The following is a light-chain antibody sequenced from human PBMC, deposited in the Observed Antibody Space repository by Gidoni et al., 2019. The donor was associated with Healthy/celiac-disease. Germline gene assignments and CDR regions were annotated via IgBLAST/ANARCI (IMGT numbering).Light chain of an antibody. CDR1: QGISSY. J-gene: IGKJ4*01. Sequence: DIQSTQSQSFLAASVGDRVNITCRASQGISSYLARYQQKPGKAPKRLIYAASTLQRGVPSRFSGSGSVTDFTLTSSRLLPEDFATNYCQQLNSYPLTFXGXTKVELK. CDR3: QQLNSYPLT. V-gene: IGKV1-9*01. CDR2: AAS.